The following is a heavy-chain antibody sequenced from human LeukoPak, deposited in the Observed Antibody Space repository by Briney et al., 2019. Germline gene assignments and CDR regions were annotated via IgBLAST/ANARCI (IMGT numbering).Heavy chain of an antibody. J-gene: IGHJ4*02. D-gene: IGHD1-26*01. CDR1: GGSISSSSYY. Sequence: SQSLSLTCTVSGGSISSSSYYWGWIRQPPGKGLEWIGSIYYSGSTYYNPALKRRVTISVDTSKNQFSLKLSSVTAADTAVYYCARRRVGATDYFDCWGQGTLVTVSS. CDR3: ARRRVGATDYFDC. V-gene: IGHV4-39*01. CDR2: IYYSGST.